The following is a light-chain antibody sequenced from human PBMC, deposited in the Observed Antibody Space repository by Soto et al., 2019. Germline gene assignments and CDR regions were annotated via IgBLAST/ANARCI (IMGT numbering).Light chain of an antibody. Sequence: EIVLTQSPATLSLSPGERATLSCRASQSFSSYLAWYQQKPGQAPRLLIYDASKRATGLPARFSGRGSGTDFTLTISSLEAEDFAVYYCQQRSNWPPVITFGQGTRLEIK. J-gene: IGKJ5*01. CDR2: DAS. V-gene: IGKV3-11*01. CDR1: QSFSSY. CDR3: QQRSNWPPVIT.